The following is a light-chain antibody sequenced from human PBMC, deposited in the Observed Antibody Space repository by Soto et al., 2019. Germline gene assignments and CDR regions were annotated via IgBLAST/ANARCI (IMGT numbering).Light chain of an antibody. V-gene: IGKV3-20*01. J-gene: IGKJ4*01. Sequence: ESVFTQSPATLSVSPVEGATLSCRASESVSNYFAWYQQKPGQAPRLLIYGASNRATGIPDRFSGSGSGTDFTLTISRLEPEDFAMYYCQQYGYLVTFGGGTKVDI. CDR3: QQYGYLVT. CDR1: ESVSNY. CDR2: GAS.